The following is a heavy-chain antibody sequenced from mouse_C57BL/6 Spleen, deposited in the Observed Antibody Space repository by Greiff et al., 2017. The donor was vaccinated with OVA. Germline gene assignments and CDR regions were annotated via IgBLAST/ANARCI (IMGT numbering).Heavy chain of an antibody. V-gene: IGHV1-7*01. CDR1: GYTFTSYW. CDR3: DICNVYGEGFAY. Sequence: LVESGAELAKPGASVKLSCKASGYTFTSYWMPWVKQRPGQGLEWIGYINPSSGYTKYNQKFKDKATLTSDKSSSTTYLQQSELTYEDSAVYYYDICNVYGEGFAYWGQGTLVTVSA. D-gene: IGHD2-2*01. J-gene: IGHJ3*01. CDR2: INPSSGYT.